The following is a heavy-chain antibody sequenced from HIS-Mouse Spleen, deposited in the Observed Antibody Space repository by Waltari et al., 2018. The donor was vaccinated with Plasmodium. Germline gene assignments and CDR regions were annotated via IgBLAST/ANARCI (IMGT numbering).Heavy chain of an antibody. CDR2: INRSGST. CDR3: ARVTSSGVYWYFDL. Sequence: QVQLQQWGAGLLKPSETLSLTCAVYGGSFSGYYWSWIRQPPGKGLEWIGEINRSGSTTTNPSPRSRVTISVDTSKNQFSLKLSSVTAADTAVYYCARVTSSGVYWYFDLWGRGTLVTVSS. J-gene: IGHJ2*01. V-gene: IGHV4-34*01. CDR1: GGSFSGYY. D-gene: IGHD3-3*01.